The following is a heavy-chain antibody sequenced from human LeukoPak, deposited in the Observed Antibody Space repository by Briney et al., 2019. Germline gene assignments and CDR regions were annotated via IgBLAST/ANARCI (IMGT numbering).Heavy chain of an antibody. CDR2: ISSSGSTI. CDR1: GFTFSSYG. D-gene: IGHD2-2*01. CDR3: ARDPIVVVPAAHYYYYGMAV. J-gene: IGHJ6*02. V-gene: IGHV3-48*04. Sequence: PGGSLRLSCAASGFTFSSYGMSWVRQPPGKGLEWVSYISSSGSTIYYADSVKGRFTISRDNAKNSLYLQMNSLRAEDTAVYYCARDPIVVVPAAHYYYYGMAVWGQGTTVTVSS.